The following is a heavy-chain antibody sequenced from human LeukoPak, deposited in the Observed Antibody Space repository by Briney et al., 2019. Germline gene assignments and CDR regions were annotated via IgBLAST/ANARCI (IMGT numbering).Heavy chain of an antibody. J-gene: IGHJ4*02. CDR2: IKQDGSEK. V-gene: IGHV3-7*01. CDR1: GFTFSSYW. Sequence: PGGSLRLSCTASGFTFSSYWMTWVRQAPGKGLEWVANIKQDGSEKDYVDSVKGRFTISRDNAKNTLFLQMDSLRAEDTALYYCVRSLRSADFWGQGTLVTVSS. CDR3: VRSLRSADF.